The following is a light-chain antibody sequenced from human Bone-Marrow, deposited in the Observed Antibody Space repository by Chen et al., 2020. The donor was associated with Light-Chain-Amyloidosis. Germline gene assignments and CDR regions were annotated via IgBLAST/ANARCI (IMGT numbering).Light chain of an antibody. V-gene: IGKV1-5*03. CDR3: QQYESKPWT. CDR1: QSINNW. CDR2: KAK. J-gene: IGKJ1*01. Sequence: DIQMTQSPSTLSASVGDSVTITCRASQSINNWLAWYPRRRGRASQLLIYKAKSLEKGVSSRFSGSGSGTEFTLTISSLQPDDLETYYCQQYESKPWTFGQGTKVDI.